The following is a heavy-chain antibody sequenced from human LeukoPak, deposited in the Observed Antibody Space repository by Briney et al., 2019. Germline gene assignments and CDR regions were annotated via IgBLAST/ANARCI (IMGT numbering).Heavy chain of an antibody. CDR1: GYTFISYS. J-gene: IGHJ4*02. CDR3: ARDGPPTCGGDCYSEDY. Sequence: ASVKVSCKASGYTFISYSLTWVRQAPGQGLEWMGWISPYSGNTNYAENFQDRVTLTTDTSTGTAYMELRSLRSDDTAVYYCARDGPPTCGGDCYSEDYWGQGTLVTVSS. V-gene: IGHV1-18*01. CDR2: ISPYSGNT. D-gene: IGHD2-21*02.